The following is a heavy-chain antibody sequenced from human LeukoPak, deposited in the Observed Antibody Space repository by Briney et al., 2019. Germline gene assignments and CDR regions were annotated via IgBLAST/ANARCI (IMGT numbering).Heavy chain of an antibody. CDR1: GFTLSSHW. Sequence: GGSLRLSCEASGFTLSSHWMSWVRQAPGKGLEWVAHINQDESEKSYVDSAKGRFTISRDNGKNSLYLQMSSLRVEDTGVYHCARGQYGLDVGGQATTVTVSS. V-gene: IGHV3-7*03. CDR3: ARGQYGLDV. J-gene: IGHJ6*02. CDR2: INQDESEK.